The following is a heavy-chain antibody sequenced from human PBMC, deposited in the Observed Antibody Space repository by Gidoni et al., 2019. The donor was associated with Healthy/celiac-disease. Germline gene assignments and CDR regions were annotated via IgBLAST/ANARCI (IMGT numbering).Heavy chain of an antibody. CDR3: ARGVAVASFDY. Sequence: QVQRVESGGGVVQPGRSLRLSCAAAGFPFSSYGMHWVRQAPGKGLEWMAVIWYDGSNKYYADSVKGRFTISRDNSKNTLYLQMNSLRAEDTAVYYCARGVAVASFDYWGQGTLVTVSS. CDR1: GFPFSSYG. CDR2: IWYDGSNK. D-gene: IGHD6-19*01. V-gene: IGHV3-33*01. J-gene: IGHJ4*02.